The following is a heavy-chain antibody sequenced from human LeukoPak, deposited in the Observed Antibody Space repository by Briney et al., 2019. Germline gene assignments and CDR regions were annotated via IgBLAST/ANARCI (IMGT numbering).Heavy chain of an antibody. CDR3: AKAPVTTCRGAYCYPFDY. Sequence: GGPLRLSCAASGFTFSSYEMNWVRQAPGKGLEWVSAISDSGNTYHADSVKGRFTISRDSSKNTLFLQMNRLRPEDAAVYYCAKAPVTTCRGAYCYPFDYWGQGTLVTVSS. V-gene: IGHV3-23*01. CDR2: ISDSGNT. D-gene: IGHD2-21*01. CDR1: GFTFSSYE. J-gene: IGHJ4*02.